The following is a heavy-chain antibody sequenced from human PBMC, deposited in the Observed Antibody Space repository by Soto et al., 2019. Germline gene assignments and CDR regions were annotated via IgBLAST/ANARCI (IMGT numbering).Heavy chain of an antibody. J-gene: IGHJ4*02. D-gene: IGHD3-22*01. CDR1: GGTFGTYA. CDR3: ARLPDYFTRSGYYYGVDY. Sequence: QVQLVQSGAEVKKPGSSVKVSCKASGGTFGTYAISWVRQAHGQGLEWMGGIIPMFGTAKYAQKFQGRVTITADESTTTAYMELSSLGSDDTAVYYCARLPDYFTRSGYYYGVDYWGQGTLVTVSS. CDR2: IIPMFGTA. V-gene: IGHV1-69*01.